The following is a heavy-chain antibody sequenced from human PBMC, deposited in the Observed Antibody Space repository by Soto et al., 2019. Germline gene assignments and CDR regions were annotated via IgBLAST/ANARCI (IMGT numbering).Heavy chain of an antibody. J-gene: IGHJ4*02. CDR1: GFSLTTNEVY. V-gene: IGHV2-5*02. Sequence: SGPTLVKPTQTLTLTCTFSGFSLTTNEVYVGWIRQPPGKALEWLALIYGDNDKRYSPSLKSRLTISKDTSKNQVVLTMTNMDPVDTATYYCARSTLTTDFEYWGQGTLVTVSS. D-gene: IGHD4-17*01. CDR3: ARSTLTTDFEY. CDR2: IYGDNDK.